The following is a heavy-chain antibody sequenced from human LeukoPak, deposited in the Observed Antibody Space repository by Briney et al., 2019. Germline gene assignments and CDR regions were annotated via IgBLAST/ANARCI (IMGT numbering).Heavy chain of an antibody. D-gene: IGHD2-2*01. Sequence: SETLSLTCAVYGGSFSGYYWSWIRQPPGKGLEWIGEINHSGSTNYNPSLKSRVTISVDTSKIQFSLRLSSVTAADTAVYYCATIVVDPGSVYYYMDVWGKGTTVTVSS. CDR3: ATIVVDPGSVYYYMDV. J-gene: IGHJ6*03. V-gene: IGHV4-34*01. CDR1: GGSFSGYY. CDR2: INHSGST.